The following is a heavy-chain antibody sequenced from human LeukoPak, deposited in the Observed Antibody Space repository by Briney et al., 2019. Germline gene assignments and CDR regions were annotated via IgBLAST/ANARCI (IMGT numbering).Heavy chain of an antibody. CDR1: GYSFTSYW. Sequence: GESLKISCRTSGYSFTSYWIGWVRQMPGKGLEWMGVTYPADSDTRYSPSFQGQVTISADKSISTAYLQWSSLKASDTAMYYCARQPEYYYDSSGYYSFDYWGQGTLVTVSS. CDR2: TYPADSDT. CDR3: ARQPEYYYDSSGYYSFDY. V-gene: IGHV5-51*01. J-gene: IGHJ4*02. D-gene: IGHD3-22*01.